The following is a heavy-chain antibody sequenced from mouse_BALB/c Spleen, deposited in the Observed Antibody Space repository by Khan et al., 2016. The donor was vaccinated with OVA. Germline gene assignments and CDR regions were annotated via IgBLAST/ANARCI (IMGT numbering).Heavy chain of an antibody. D-gene: IGHD2-14*01. CDR3: TRGTEATNVMDY. Sequence: LQQPGSELVRPGASVKLSCKASGYTFSSFWMHWVRQRPGQGLEWIGHFYPGSGSPNYDEKFKSRATLTVDTSSRTAYMQLSSLTSEDSAVFYCTRGTEATNVMDYWGQGTSVTVSS. CDR2: FYPGSGSP. J-gene: IGHJ4*01. V-gene: IGHV1S22*01. CDR1: GYTFSSFW.